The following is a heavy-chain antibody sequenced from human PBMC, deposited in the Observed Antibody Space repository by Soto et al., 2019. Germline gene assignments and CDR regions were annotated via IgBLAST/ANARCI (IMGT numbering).Heavy chain of an antibody. V-gene: IGHV5-51*01. J-gene: IGHJ5*02. CDR1: GYSFTSYW. CDR2: IYPGDSDT. D-gene: IGHD5-12*01. CDR3: ARGRYSGYDPSGWFDP. Sequence: GESLKISCKGSGYSFTSYWIGWVRQMPGKGLEWMGIIYPGDSDTRYSPSFQGQVTISADKSISTAYLQWSSLKASGTAMYYRARGRYSGYDPSGWFDPWGQGTLVTVSS.